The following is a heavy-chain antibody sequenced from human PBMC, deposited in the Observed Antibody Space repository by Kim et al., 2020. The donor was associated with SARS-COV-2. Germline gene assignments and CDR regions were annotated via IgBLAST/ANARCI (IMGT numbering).Heavy chain of an antibody. CDR3: ARMDVTMVRGVIITTYYYYGMDV. J-gene: IGHJ6*02. Sequence: ASVKVSCKASGYTFTSYDINWVRQATGQGLEWMGWMNPNSGNTGYAQKFQGRVTMTRNTSISTAYMELSSLRSEDTAVYYCARMDVTMVRGVIITTYYYYGMDVCGQGTTGTVSS. CDR2: MNPNSGNT. CDR1: GYTFTSYD. V-gene: IGHV1-8*01. D-gene: IGHD3-10*01.